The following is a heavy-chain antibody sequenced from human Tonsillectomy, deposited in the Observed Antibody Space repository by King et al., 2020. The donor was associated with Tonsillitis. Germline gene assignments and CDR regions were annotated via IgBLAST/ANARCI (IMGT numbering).Heavy chain of an antibody. J-gene: IGHJ4*02. CDR1: GFTFSSYA. CDR2: ISGIGVTP. CDR3: AKGGYCSSTNCPPDY. Sequence: VQLVESGGNLVQPGGSLRLSCAASGFTFSSYAMSWFRPVPGKGLEWVSTISGIGVTPYYAASVEGRFTISRDNSKNTLYLQMNSLRAEDTAVYYCAKGGYCSSTNCPPDYWGQGTLVTVSS. V-gene: IGHV3-23*04. D-gene: IGHD2-2*01.